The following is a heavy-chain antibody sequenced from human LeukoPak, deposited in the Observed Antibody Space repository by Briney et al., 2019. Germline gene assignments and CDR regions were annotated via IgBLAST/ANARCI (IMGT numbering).Heavy chain of an antibody. J-gene: IGHJ3*02. D-gene: IGHD4-17*01. CDR1: GFTFCSYD. CDR2: IGTAGDT. Sequence: GGSLRLSCAAPGFTFCSYDMHWVRQATGKGVEWVSAIGTAGDTYYPGPVKGRFTISRENAKNSLYLQMNSLRDGDTAVYYCARLKLIYDYGDYASAFDIWGQGTMVTVSS. V-gene: IGHV3-13*01. CDR3: ARLKLIYDYGDYASAFDI.